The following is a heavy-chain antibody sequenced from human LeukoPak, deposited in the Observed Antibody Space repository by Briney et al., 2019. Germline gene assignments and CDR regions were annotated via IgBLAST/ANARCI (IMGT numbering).Heavy chain of an antibody. Sequence: PSETLSLTCTVSGGSISSYYWSWIRQPAGKGLEWIGRIYTSGSTNYNPSLKSRVTMSVDTSKNQFSLKLSSVTAADTAVYYCAKEMGPRYYYSMDVWGKGTTVTVSS. CDR3: AKEMGPRYYYSMDV. D-gene: IGHD5-24*01. CDR2: IYTSGST. J-gene: IGHJ6*03. CDR1: GGSISSYY. V-gene: IGHV4-4*07.